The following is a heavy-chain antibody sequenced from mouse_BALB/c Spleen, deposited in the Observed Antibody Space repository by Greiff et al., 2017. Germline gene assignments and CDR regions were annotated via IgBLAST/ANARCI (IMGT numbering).Heavy chain of an antibody. D-gene: IGHD1-1*01. V-gene: IGHV1-54*01. CDR3: AYYGSSYAMDY. CDR2: INPGSGGT. CDR1: GYTFTSYW. Sequence: QVQLQQPGAELVRPGASVKLSCKASGYTFTSYWLNWVKQRPGQGLEWIGVINPGSGGTNYNEKFKGKATLTADKSSSTAYMQLSSLTSDDSAVYFFAYYGSSYAMDYWGQGTSVTVSS. J-gene: IGHJ4*01.